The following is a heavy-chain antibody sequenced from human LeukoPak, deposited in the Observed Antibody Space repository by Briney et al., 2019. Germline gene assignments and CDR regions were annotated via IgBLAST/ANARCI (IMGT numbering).Heavy chain of an antibody. CDR3: VRGQSGMSWYFDL. J-gene: IGHJ2*01. CDR1: GFTFSSYE. CDR2: TSSSGRTT. V-gene: IGHV3-48*03. Sequence: GGSLRLSCAASGFTFSSYEMNWVRQAPGKGLEWISYTSSSGRTTYYADSVKGRFTISRDNAKHSLYLQMNSLRAEDTAIYYCVRGQSGMSWYFDLWGRGTLVTVSS. D-gene: IGHD3-3*01.